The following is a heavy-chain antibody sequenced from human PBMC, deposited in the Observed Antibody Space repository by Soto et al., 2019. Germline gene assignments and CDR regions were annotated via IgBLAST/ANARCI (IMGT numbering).Heavy chain of an antibody. Sequence: PGGSLRLSCAASGFTFGSYGMHWVRQAPGKGLEWVAVISYDGSNKYYADSVKGRFTISRDNSKNTLYLQMNSLRAEDTAVYYCAKDSSSWYLYPRYYYGMDVRGQGTTVTVSS. CDR2: ISYDGSNK. CDR1: GFTFGSYG. J-gene: IGHJ6*02. D-gene: IGHD6-13*01. CDR3: AKDSSSWYLYPRYYYGMDV. V-gene: IGHV3-30*18.